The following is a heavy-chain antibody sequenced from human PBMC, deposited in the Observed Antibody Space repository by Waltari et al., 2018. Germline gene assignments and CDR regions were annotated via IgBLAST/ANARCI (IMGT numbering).Heavy chain of an antibody. CDR3: ARDPGAATDY. D-gene: IGHD6-13*01. Sequence: QVQLQESGPGLVKPSETLSLTCAVSGYSISSGYYWGWIRQPPGKGLEWIGSIYHSGSTYYNPSLKSRVTISVDTSKNQFSLKLSSVTAADTAVYYCARDPGAATDYWGQGTLVTVSS. J-gene: IGHJ4*02. CDR1: GYSISSGYY. CDR2: IYHSGST. V-gene: IGHV4-38-2*02.